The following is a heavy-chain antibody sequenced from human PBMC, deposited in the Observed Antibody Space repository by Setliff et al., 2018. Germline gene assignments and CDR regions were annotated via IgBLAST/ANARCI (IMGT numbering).Heavy chain of an antibody. CDR1: GFTFKTYS. CDR2: ISGYNGNT. D-gene: IGHD3-3*01. Sequence: ASVKVSCKASGFTFKTYSFSWIRQAPGQGLEWVGWISGYNGNTIYAQKFQDRVSVTMDTSTSTVYMELRSLRSDDTAVYYCARSSAPSVVLAADFDFWGLGTPVTVSS. J-gene: IGHJ4*02. V-gene: IGHV1-18*01. CDR3: ARSSAPSVVLAADFDF.